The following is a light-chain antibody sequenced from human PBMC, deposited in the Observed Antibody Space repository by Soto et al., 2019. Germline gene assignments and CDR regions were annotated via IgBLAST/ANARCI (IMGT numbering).Light chain of an antibody. Sequence: QSALPQPASVSGSPGEAITISCTGTSSDVGSYNLVSWYQQHPGKAPKLMIYEVSKRPSGVSNRFSGSKSGNTASLTISGLQAEDEADYYCCSYAGSSTSPYVFGTGTKVTVL. CDR1: SSDVGSYNL. CDR2: EVS. J-gene: IGLJ1*01. V-gene: IGLV2-23*02. CDR3: CSYAGSSTSPYV.